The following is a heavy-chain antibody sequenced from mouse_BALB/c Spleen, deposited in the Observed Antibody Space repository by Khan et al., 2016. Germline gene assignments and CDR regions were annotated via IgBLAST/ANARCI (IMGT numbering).Heavy chain of an antibody. CDR1: GYTFTSYD. V-gene: IGHV1-85*01. CDR3: ASSVRYYFGFDY. D-gene: IGHD1-1*01. Sequence: QVQLQQSGAELVKPGASVKLSCKASGYTFTSYDINWVRQRPEQGLEWIGWIFPGDGSTKYNEKFKGKATLTPDKSSSTAYMQLSRLTSEDSAFYCCASSVRYYFGFDYWGQGTTLTVSS. J-gene: IGHJ2*01. CDR2: IFPGDGST.